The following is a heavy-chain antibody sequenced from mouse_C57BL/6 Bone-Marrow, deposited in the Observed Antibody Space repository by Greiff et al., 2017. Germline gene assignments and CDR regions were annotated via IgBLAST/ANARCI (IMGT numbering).Heavy chain of an antibody. J-gene: IGHJ1*03. D-gene: IGHD2-1*01. CDR1: GYAFSSSW. V-gene: IGHV1-82*01. CDR3: VYYGNSYWYFDV. Sequence: QVQLKESGPELVKPGASVKISCKASGYAFSSSWMNWVKQRPGKGLEWIGRIYPGDGDTNYNGKFKGKATLTADKSSSTAYMQLSSLTSEDSAVYFCVYYGNSYWYFDVWGTGTTVTVSS. CDR2: IYPGDGDT.